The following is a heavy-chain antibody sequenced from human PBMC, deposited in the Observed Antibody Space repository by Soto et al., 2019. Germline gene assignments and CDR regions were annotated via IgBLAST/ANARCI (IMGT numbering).Heavy chain of an antibody. V-gene: IGHV4-34*01. J-gene: IGHJ4*02. D-gene: IGHD4-17*01. CDR3: ARGGLTTVPPLT. Sequence: QMHLQQWGAGLLKPSETLSLTCAVYGGSFSGYYYYWIRQPPGKGLEWIGEINRSGSTNYNPSLKSRVTISVDTSKNQFSLTLSSVTAADTAIYYCARGGLTTVPPLTWGQGTLVTVSS. CDR2: INRSGST. CDR1: GGSFSGYY.